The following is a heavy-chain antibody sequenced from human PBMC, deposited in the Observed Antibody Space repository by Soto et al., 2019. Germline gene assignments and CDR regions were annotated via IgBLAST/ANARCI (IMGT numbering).Heavy chain of an antibody. CDR2: IIPIFCTA. CDR3: ARGRILPEEGGNWFDP. Sequence: QVQLVQSGAEVKKPGSSVKVSCKASGGTFSSYAISWVRQAPGQGLEWMGGIIPIFCTANYAQKFQGRVTITADESKRTAYMELSSLRSEDTAVYYWARGRILPEEGGNWFDPWGQGTLVTVSS. V-gene: IGHV1-69*01. J-gene: IGHJ5*02. D-gene: IGHD2-15*01. CDR1: GGTFSSYA.